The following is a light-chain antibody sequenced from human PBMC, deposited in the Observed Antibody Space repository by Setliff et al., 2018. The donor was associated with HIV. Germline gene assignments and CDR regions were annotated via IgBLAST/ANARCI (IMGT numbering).Light chain of an antibody. CDR2: EVS. CDR1: SSDVGGFNY. J-gene: IGLJ1*01. V-gene: IGLV2-14*01. Sequence: QSVLTQPASVSGSPGQSITTSCTGTSSDVGGFNYVSWYQHHPGKAPKLMIYEVSNRPSGISNRFSGSKSGNTASLTISGLQAEDEADYYCSSYRSGNTLVFGTGTKVTVL. CDR3: SSYRSGNTLV.